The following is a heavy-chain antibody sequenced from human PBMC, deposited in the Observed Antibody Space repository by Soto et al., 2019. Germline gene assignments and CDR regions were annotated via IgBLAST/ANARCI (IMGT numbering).Heavy chain of an antibody. CDR3: ARSSSDYGDYVGSLDY. CDR1: GFTFSSYD. D-gene: IGHD4-17*01. V-gene: IGHV3-13*01. Sequence: GGSLRLSCAASGFTFSSYDMHWVRQATGKGLEWVSAIGTAGDTYYPGSVKGRFTISRENAKNSLYLQMNSLRAEDTAVYYCARSSSDYGDYVGSLDYSGQGTLVTVSS. J-gene: IGHJ4*02. CDR2: IGTAGDT.